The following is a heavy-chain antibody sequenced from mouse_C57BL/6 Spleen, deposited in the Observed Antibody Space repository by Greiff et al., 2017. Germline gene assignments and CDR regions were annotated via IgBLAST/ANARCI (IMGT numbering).Heavy chain of an antibody. J-gene: IGHJ2*01. Sequence: VKLLESGPELVKPGASVKISCKASGYAFSSSWMNWVKQRPGKGLEWIGRIYPGDGDTNYNGKFKGKATLTANKSSSTAYMQLSSLPSEDSAVYFCARDWDDYFDYWGQGTTLTVSS. V-gene: IGHV1-82*01. CDR3: ARDWDDYFDY. D-gene: IGHD4-1*01. CDR2: IYPGDGDT. CDR1: GYAFSSSW.